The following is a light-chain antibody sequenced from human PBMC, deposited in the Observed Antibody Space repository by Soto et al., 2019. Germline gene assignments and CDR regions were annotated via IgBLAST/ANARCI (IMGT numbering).Light chain of an antibody. CDR3: SSYATTYTWV. J-gene: IGLJ2*01. V-gene: IGLV2-11*01. CDR2: DVN. Sequence: QSALTQPRSVSGSPGQSVTISCTGTSSDVGGYNYVSWYQQHPGKAPKLIIYDVNKRPSGVPDRFSGSKSGDTASLTISGLQAEDEADYYCSSYATTYTWVFGGGTQLTVL. CDR1: SSDVGGYNY.